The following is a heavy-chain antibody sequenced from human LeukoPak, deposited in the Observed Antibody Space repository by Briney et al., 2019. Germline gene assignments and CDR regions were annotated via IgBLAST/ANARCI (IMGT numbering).Heavy chain of an antibody. CDR2: ISGSGGST. CDR3: ARGEDHYYDSSGPTLGY. J-gene: IGHJ4*02. Sequence: QPGGSLRLSCAASGFTFSSYAMSWVRQAPGKGLEWVSAISGSGGSTYYADSVKGRFTISRDNSKNTLYLQMNSLRAEDTAVYYCARGEDHYYDSSGPTLGYWGQGTLVTVSS. V-gene: IGHV3-23*01. D-gene: IGHD3-22*01. CDR1: GFTFSSYA.